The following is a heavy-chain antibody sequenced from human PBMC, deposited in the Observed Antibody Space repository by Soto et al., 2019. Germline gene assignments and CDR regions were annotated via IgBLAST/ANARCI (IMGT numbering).Heavy chain of an antibody. J-gene: IGHJ4*02. CDR3: ARGGPGDGFDY. V-gene: IGHV1-18*01. D-gene: IGHD4-17*01. CDR2: ISAYNGNR. Sequence: ASVKVSCKASGYTFISYGISWVRQAPGQGLEWMGWISAYNGNRNYAQKLQGRVTMTTDTPASTAYMEMRSLRSDDTAVYYCARGGPGDGFDYWGQGTMVTVSS. CDR1: GYTFISYG.